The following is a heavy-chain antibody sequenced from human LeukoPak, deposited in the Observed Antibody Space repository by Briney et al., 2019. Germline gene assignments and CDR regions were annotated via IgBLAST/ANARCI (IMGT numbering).Heavy chain of an antibody. V-gene: IGHV1-2*06. D-gene: IGHD5-24*01. Sequence: GASVKVPCKASGYAFTGYYMHWVRQAPGQGLEWMGRINPNSGGTNYAQKFQGRVTMTRDTSISTAYMELSRLRSDDTAVYYCARVMATREGRYFDYWGQGTLVTVSS. J-gene: IGHJ4*02. CDR2: INPNSGGT. CDR3: ARVMATREGRYFDY. CDR1: GYAFTGYY.